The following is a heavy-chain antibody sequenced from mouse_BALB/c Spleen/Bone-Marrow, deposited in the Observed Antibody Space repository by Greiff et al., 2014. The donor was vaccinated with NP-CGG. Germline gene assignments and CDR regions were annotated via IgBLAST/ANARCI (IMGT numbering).Heavy chain of an antibody. V-gene: IGHV5-6-3*01. CDR1: GFTFSSYG. CDR2: INSNGGST. CDR3: ARVSYYAMDY. J-gene: IGHJ4*01. Sequence: ESGGGLVQPGGSLKLSCAASGFTFSSYGMSWVRQTPDKRLELVATINSNGGSTYYPDSVKGRFTISRDNAKNTLYLQMSSLKSEDTAMYYCARVSYYAMDYWGQGTSVTVSS.